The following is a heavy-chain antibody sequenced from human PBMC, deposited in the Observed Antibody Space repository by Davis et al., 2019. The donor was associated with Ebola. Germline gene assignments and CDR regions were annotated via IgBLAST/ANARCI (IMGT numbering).Heavy chain of an antibody. CDR3: AKKGRGGVNWNDANFDY. CDR1: GFTFSSYA. D-gene: IGHD1-20*01. CDR2: ISGSGGST. J-gene: IGHJ4*02. Sequence: GESLKISCAASGFTFSSYAMSWVRQAPGKGLEWVSAISGSGGSTYYADSVKGRFTISRDNSKKTLYLQMNSLRAEDTAVYYWAKKGRGGVNWNDANFDYWGQGTLVTVSS. V-gene: IGHV3-23*01.